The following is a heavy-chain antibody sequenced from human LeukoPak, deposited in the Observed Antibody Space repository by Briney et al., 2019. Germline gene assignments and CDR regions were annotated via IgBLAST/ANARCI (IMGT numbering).Heavy chain of an antibody. V-gene: IGHV4-61*02. CDR3: ARDRVEMATRSAYDAFDI. D-gene: IGHD5-24*01. CDR2: IYTSGST. CDR1: GGSISSGIYY. J-gene: IGHJ3*02. Sequence: SETLSLTCTVSGGSISSGIYYWIWIRHPAGKRLEWIGRIYTSGSTNYNPSLKSRVTISVDTSKNQFSLKLSSVTAADTAVYYCARDRVEMATRSAYDAFDIWGQGTMVTVSS.